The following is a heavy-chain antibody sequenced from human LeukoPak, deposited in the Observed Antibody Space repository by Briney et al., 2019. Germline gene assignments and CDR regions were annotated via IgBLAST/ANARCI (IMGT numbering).Heavy chain of an antibody. J-gene: IGHJ3*02. CDR3: ARGISGGFDI. CDR2: IIPNSGAT. CDR1: GYTFTGYY. V-gene: IGHV1-2*06. Sequence: ASVKVSCKASGYTFTGYYIFWVRQAPGQGLEWMGRIIPNSGATNYAQNFQGRVTMTRDTSISTAYMELSRLRPDDTAVYYCARGISGGFDIWGQGTMVTVSS. D-gene: IGHD2-21*01.